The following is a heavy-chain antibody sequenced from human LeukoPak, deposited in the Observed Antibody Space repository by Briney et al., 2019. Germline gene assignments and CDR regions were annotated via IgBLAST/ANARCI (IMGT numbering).Heavy chain of an antibody. D-gene: IGHD3-10*01. V-gene: IGHV3-23*01. Sequence: GGSLRPSCAASGFTFSSYSMNWVRQAPGKGLEWVSAISGSGGSTYYADSVKGRFTISRDNSKNTLYLQMNSLRAEDTAVYYCASFPSSGSYRNYFDYWGQGTLVTVSS. CDR2: ISGSGGST. CDR3: ASFPSSGSYRNYFDY. J-gene: IGHJ4*02. CDR1: GFTFSSYS.